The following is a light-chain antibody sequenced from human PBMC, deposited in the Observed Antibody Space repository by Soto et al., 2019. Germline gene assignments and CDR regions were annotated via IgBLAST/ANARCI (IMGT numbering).Light chain of an antibody. V-gene: IGLV2-14*03. Sequence: QSALTQPASVSGSPGQSITISCGGTSSDVGAYIYVSWYQQFPGKAPKLIIYEVNNRPSGVSDRFSGSKSDTTAYLTISGLQAEDEADYYCSSYTPSRNTYVVGTGTKVTVL. CDR3: SSYTPSRNTYV. CDR2: EVN. J-gene: IGLJ1*01. CDR1: SSDVGAYIY.